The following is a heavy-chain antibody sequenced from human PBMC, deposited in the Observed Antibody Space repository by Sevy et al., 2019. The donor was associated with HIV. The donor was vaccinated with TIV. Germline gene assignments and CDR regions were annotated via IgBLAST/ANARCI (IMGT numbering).Heavy chain of an antibody. V-gene: IGHV3-11*01. J-gene: IGHJ6*02. D-gene: IGHD3-9*01. Sequence: GGSLRLSCAASGFTFSEYYMSWIRQAPGKGLEWVSYISSSGSTIYYADSVKGRFTISRDNAKNSLYLQMNSLRAEDTAVYYCARALRYFDWLLPDYYYYYGMDVWGQGTTVTVSS. CDR3: ARALRYFDWLLPDYYYYYGMDV. CDR2: ISSSGSTI. CDR1: GFTFSEYY.